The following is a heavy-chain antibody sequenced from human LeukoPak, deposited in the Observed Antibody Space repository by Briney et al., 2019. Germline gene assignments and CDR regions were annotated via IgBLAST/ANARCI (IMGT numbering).Heavy chain of an antibody. CDR2: IRSKAYGGTT. CDR3: IALPYSGWSDAFDI. CDR1: GFTFGDYA. D-gene: IGHD6-19*01. Sequence: GGSLRLSCTASGFTFGDYAMSWVRQAPGKGLEWVGFIRSKAYGGTTEYAASVKGRFTISRDDSKSIAYLQMNSLKTEDTAVYYCIALPYSGWSDAFDIWGQGTMVTVSS. J-gene: IGHJ3*02. V-gene: IGHV3-49*04.